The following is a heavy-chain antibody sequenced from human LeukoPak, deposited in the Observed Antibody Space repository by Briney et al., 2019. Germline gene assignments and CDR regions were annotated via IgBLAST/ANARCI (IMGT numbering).Heavy chain of an antibody. CDR3: ARDPGQYDSSGYYYHFDY. V-gene: IGHV1-18*01. D-gene: IGHD3-22*01. CDR2: ISAYNGNT. Sequence: ASVTVSFKASGYTFTSYGISWVRQAPGQGLEWMGWISAYNGNTNYAQKLQGRVTMTTDTSTSTAYMELRSLRSDDTAVYYCARDPGQYDSSGYYYHFDYWGQGTLVTVSS. CDR1: GYTFTSYG. J-gene: IGHJ4*02.